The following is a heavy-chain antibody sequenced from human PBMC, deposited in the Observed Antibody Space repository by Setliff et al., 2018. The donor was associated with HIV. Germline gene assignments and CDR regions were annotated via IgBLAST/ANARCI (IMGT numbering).Heavy chain of an antibody. CDR3: ARPALGIGGGSMFDS. CDR2: VHFGGST. Sequence: SETLSLTCSVSSGSIGSNYYWGWVRRPPGKGLEWIGNVHFGGSTYYNPSLDSRVTIHVATSKQQFFLSLSSVTAADTAVYYCARPALGIGGGSMFDSWGQGILVTVSS. D-gene: IGHD3-3*01. CDR1: SGSIGSNYY. V-gene: IGHV4-39*01. J-gene: IGHJ4*02.